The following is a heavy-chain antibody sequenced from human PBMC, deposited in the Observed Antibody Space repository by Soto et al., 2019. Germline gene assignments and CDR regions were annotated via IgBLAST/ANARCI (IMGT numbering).Heavy chain of an antibody. CDR1: GYTFTSYG. D-gene: IGHD3-16*02. CDR2: ISAYNGNT. Sequence: QVQLVQSGAEVKKPGASVKVSCKASGYTFTSYGISWVRQAPGQGLEWMGWISAYNGNTNYAQKLQGRVTVTKDTSTSTAYMELRSLRSDDTVVYYCARDVTTFGGVIALGDWAPGTMVTVSS. V-gene: IGHV1-18*01. J-gene: IGHJ4*02. CDR3: ARDVTTFGGVIALGD.